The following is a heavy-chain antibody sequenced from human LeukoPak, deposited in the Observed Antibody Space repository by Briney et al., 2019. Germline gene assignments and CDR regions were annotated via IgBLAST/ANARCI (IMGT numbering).Heavy chain of an antibody. J-gene: IGHJ4*02. D-gene: IGHD3-16*02. CDR1: GFSVSSDY. CDR3: GRGLGGFSEDYAPY. CDR2: IFSGGRT. V-gene: IGHV3-53*01. Sequence: PGESLRLSCAASGFSVSSDYMTWVREAPGKGMGWVSVIFSGGRTDYADSVKGRFTISRDNSKNTLYLQMNNLRGEDTAVYYCGRGLGGFSEDYAPYWGQGTLVTVSS.